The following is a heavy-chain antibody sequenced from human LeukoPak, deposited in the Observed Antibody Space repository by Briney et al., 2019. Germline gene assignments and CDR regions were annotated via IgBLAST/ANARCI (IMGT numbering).Heavy chain of an antibody. CDR3: ASRYCSGGSCYFDY. V-gene: IGHV3-11*01. D-gene: IGHD2-15*01. J-gene: IGHJ4*02. Sequence: GGSLRLSCAASGFTFSDYYMSWIRQAPGKGLEWISYISSSGSTIYYADSVKGRFTISRDNAKNSLYLQMNSLRAEDTAVYYCASRYCSGGSCYFDYWGQGTLVTVSS. CDR1: GFTFSDYY. CDR2: ISSSGSTI.